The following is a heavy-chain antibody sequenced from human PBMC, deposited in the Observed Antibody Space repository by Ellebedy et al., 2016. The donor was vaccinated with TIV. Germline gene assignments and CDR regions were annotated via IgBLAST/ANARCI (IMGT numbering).Heavy chain of an antibody. Sequence: GESLKISCAASGFTFNSYAMHWVRQAPGTGLEWVAVISYDGSIKYYADSVKGRFTISRDNSMTTLYLEMNSLRAEDTAVYYCARDLDKSSGWYGGAAYWGQGTLVTVSS. J-gene: IGHJ4*02. CDR1: GFTFNSYA. V-gene: IGHV3-30-3*01. CDR2: ISYDGSIK. D-gene: IGHD6-19*01. CDR3: ARDLDKSSGWYGGAAY.